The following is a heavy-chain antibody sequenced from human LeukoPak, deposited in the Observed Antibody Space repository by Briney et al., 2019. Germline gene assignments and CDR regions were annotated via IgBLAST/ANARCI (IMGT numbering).Heavy chain of an antibody. CDR1: GFTFSSYG. Sequence: PGGSLRLSCVASGFTFSSYGTHWVRQAPGKGLEWVAFIRYDGSNKYYADSVKGRFTISRDNSKNTLYLQMNSLRAEDTAVYYCAKGWDYGDYGELDYWGQGTLVTVSS. CDR3: AKGWDYGDYGELDY. CDR2: IRYDGSNK. V-gene: IGHV3-30*02. J-gene: IGHJ4*02. D-gene: IGHD4-17*01.